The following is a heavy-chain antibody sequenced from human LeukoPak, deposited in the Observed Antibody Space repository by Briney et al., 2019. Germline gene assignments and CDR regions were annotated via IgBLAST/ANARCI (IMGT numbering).Heavy chain of an antibody. CDR2: IYWDDDK. CDR3: AHRQGGSSSWYWSWFDP. CDR1: GFSLSTSGVG. V-gene: IGHV2-5*02. D-gene: IGHD6-13*01. J-gene: IGHJ5*02. Sequence: SGPTLVNPTQTLTLTCTFSGFSLSTSGVGVGWIRQPPGMAVESLALIYWDDDKRYSPSLKSRLTITKDTSKNQVVLIMTNMDPVDTATYYCAHRQGGSSSWYWSWFDPWGQGTLVTVSS.